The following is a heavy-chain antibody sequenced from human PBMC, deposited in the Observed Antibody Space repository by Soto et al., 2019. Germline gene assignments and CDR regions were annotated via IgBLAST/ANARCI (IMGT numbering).Heavy chain of an antibody. J-gene: IGHJ4*02. V-gene: IGHV4-4*07. D-gene: IGHD6-13*01. CDR1: GGSVSSFE. CDR3: ARGRSRWDY. CDR2: IYSGGRN. Sequence: XTLSLPCTVAGGSVSSFEWSWIRQPAGKGLEWIGRIYSGGRNNYNPSLKSRVTMSVDTSKNQFYLRMSSVTDSDTAMYYCARGRSRWDYWGQGTLGTVSS.